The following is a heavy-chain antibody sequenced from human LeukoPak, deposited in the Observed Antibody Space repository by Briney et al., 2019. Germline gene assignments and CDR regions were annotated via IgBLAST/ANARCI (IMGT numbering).Heavy chain of an antibody. V-gene: IGHV3-48*04. CDR2: ISSSGSTI. CDR1: GFTFSSYG. D-gene: IGHD3-3*01. Sequence: GGSLRLSCAASGFTFSSYGMHWVRQAPGKGLEWVSYISSSGSTIYYADSVKGRFTISRDNAKNSLYLQMNSLRAEDTAVYYCARDNYDFWSGPFDYWGQGTLVTVSS. J-gene: IGHJ4*02. CDR3: ARDNYDFWSGPFDY.